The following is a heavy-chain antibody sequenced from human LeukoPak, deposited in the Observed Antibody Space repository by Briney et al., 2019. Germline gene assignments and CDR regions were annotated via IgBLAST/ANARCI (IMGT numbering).Heavy chain of an antibody. Sequence: GGSLRLSCAASGFTFSSYGMHWVRQAPGKGLEWVAFIRYDASNKYYADSVKGRFTISRDNSKNTLYLQMNSLRAEDTAVYYCAKDLMYSSSWSSDAFDIWGQGTMVTVSS. CDR3: AKDLMYSSSWSSDAFDI. J-gene: IGHJ3*02. D-gene: IGHD6-13*01. CDR2: IRYDASNK. CDR1: GFTFSSYG. V-gene: IGHV3-30*02.